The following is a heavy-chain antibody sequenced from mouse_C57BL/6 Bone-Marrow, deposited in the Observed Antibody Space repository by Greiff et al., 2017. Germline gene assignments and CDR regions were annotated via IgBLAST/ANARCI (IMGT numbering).Heavy chain of an antibody. J-gene: IGHJ4*01. CDR3: ARQRRRYAMDY. V-gene: IGHV5-12*01. Sequence: EVMLVESGGGLVQPGGSLKLSCAASGFTFSDYYMYWVRQTPEKRLEWVAYISNGGGSTYYPDTVKGRFTISRDNAKNTLYLQMSRLKSEDTAMYYCARQRRRYAMDYWGQGTSVTVSS. CDR1: GFTFSDYY. CDR2: ISNGGGST.